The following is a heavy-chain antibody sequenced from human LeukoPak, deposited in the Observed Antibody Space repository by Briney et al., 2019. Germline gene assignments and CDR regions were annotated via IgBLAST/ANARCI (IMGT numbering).Heavy chain of an antibody. V-gene: IGHV3-48*01. CDR3: ARDHHSLGYCSSTSCYYYYYYMDV. CDR2: ISSSSSTI. D-gene: IGHD2-2*01. J-gene: IGHJ6*03. Sequence: AGSLRLSCAASGFTFSSYSMNWVRQAPGKGLEWVSYISSSSSTIYYADSVKGRFTISRDNAKNSLYLQMNSLRAEDTAVYYCARDHHSLGYCSSTSCYYYYYYMDVWGKGTTVTVSS. CDR1: GFTFSSYS.